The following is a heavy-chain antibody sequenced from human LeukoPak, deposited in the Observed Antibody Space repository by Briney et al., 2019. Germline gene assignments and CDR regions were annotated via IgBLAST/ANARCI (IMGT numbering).Heavy chain of an antibody. CDR2: ISSSGGNT. J-gene: IGHJ4*02. D-gene: IGHD3-22*01. Sequence: GGSLRLSCAASGFTFSTYAMTWVRQAPGKGLEWVSSISSSGGNTYYADSMKGRFTISRDNSKNTLYLQLNSLRVEDTAVYCCAKTYYYDTSGYYSFPNWGQGTQVTVSS. CDR1: GFTFSTYA. CDR3: AKTYYYDTSGYYSFPN. V-gene: IGHV3-23*01.